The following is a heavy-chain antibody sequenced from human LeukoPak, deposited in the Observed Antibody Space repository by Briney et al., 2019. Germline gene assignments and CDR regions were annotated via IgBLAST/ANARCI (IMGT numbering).Heavy chain of an antibody. V-gene: IGHV3-23*01. J-gene: IGHJ5*02. CDR1: GFTFSSYA. CDR3: AKDVEYSSSGGWFDP. CDR2: ISGGGGST. Sequence: GGSLRLSCAASGFTFSSYAMSWVRQAPGKGLEWVSAISGGGGSTYYADSVKGRFTISRDNSKNTLYLQMNSLRAEDTAVYYCAKDVEYSSSGGWFDPWGQGTLVTVSS. D-gene: IGHD6-6*01.